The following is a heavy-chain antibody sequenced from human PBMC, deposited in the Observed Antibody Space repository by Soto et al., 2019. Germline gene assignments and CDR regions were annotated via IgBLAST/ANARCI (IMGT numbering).Heavy chain of an antibody. V-gene: IGHV3-33*01. CDR1: GFTFSNYD. CDR2: IWYDGSNK. CDR3: ATHIGGGYYFDS. J-gene: IGHJ4*02. D-gene: IGHD5-12*01. Sequence: GGSLRLSCAASGFTFSNYDMDWVRQAPGKGLEWVALIWYDGSNKHYADSVKGRFTISRDNSKNTLFLQMSSLRAEDTAVYYCATHIGGGYYFDSWGQGTLVTVSS.